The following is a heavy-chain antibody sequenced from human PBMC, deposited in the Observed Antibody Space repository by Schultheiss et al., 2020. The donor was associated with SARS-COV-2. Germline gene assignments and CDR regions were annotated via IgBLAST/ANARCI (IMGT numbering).Heavy chain of an antibody. J-gene: IGHJ4*02. CDR3: ARSRGSSSPSFDY. CDR2: ISSSGSTI. V-gene: IGHV3-11*04. CDR1: GGSFSGYY. D-gene: IGHD6-6*01. Sequence: LSLTCAVYGGSFSGYYWSWIRQAPGKGLEWVSYISSSGSTIYYADSVKGRFTISRDNAKNSLYLQMNSLRAEDTAVYYCARSRGSSSPSFDYWGQGTLVTVSS.